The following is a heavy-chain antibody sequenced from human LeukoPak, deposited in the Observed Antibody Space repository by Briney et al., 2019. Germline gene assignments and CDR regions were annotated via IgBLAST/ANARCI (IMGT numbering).Heavy chain of an antibody. Sequence: GASVKVSCKASGYTFTSYGISWVRQAPGQGLEWMGWISAYNGNTNYAQKLQGRVTMTTDTSTSTAYMELRSLRSDDTAVYYCARAVTHCSSTSCYLSWFDPWGQGTLVTVSS. D-gene: IGHD2-2*01. CDR1: GYTFTSYG. V-gene: IGHV1-18*01. CDR2: ISAYNGNT. CDR3: ARAVTHCSSTSCYLSWFDP. J-gene: IGHJ5*02.